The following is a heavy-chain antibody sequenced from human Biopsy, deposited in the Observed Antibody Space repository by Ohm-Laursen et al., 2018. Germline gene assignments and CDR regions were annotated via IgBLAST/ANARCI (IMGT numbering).Heavy chain of an antibody. D-gene: IGHD2-8*01. J-gene: IGHJ4*02. CDR2: IHCKTGAT. CDR1: SYTFTDYN. Sequence: ASANASREASSYTFTDYNIHWMRQAPGHGLEGLGYIHCKTGATNYAQKFQGTVTMTRDTSISTAYLALGSLRSADTAIYYCARDPLNGHKHFDYWGQGSLVTVSS. CDR3: ARDPLNGHKHFDY. V-gene: IGHV1-2*02.